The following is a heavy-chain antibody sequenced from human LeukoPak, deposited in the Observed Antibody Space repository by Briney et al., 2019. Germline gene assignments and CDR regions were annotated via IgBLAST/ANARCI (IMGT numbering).Heavy chain of an antibody. CDR3: ARGGVFWSGTNWFDP. CDR2: INHSGST. D-gene: IGHD3-3*01. J-gene: IGHJ5*02. Sequence: SETLSLTCAVYGESFSGYYWSWIRQPPGKGLEWIGEINHSGSTNYNPSLKSRVTISVDTSKNQFSLKLSSVTAADTAVYYCARGGVFWSGTNWFDPWGQGTLVTVSS. CDR1: GESFSGYY. V-gene: IGHV4-34*01.